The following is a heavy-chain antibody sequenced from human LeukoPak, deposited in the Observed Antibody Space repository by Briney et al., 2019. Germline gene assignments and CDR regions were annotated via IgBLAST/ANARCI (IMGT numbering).Heavy chain of an antibody. Sequence: GASVKVSCKASGGTLSRFAMSWLRQAPGQGLEWMGWINTNTGNPTYAQGFTGRFVFSLDTSVSTAYLQISSLKAEDTAVYYCARDRWLFKTLCMDVWGKGTTVTVSS. CDR2: INTNTGNP. CDR3: ARDRWLFKTLCMDV. V-gene: IGHV7-4-1*02. CDR1: GGTLSRFA. D-gene: IGHD3-22*01. J-gene: IGHJ6*03.